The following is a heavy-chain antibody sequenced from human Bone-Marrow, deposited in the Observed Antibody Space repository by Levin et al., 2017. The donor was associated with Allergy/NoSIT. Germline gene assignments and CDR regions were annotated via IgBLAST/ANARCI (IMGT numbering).Heavy chain of an antibody. CDR3: ARAPGGTMIRGPPDY. CDR1: GYTFTTYY. D-gene: IGHD3-10*01. CDR2: INPSGGSS. Sequence: GESLKISCKASGYTFTTYYIHWVRQAPGQGLEWMGIINPSGGSSIYAQRLQGRVTMTRDTSTSTVYMELSSLRSDDTAMYFCARAPGGTMIRGPPDYWGQGTLVTVSS. V-gene: IGHV1-46*01. J-gene: IGHJ4*02.